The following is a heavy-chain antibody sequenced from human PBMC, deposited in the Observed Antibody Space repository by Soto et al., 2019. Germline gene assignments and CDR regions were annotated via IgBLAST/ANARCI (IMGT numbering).Heavy chain of an antibody. D-gene: IGHD6-6*01. Sequence: SETLSLTCTVSGASMSSGGYYWTWIRQSPGKGLEWIGYIYYSGSTYYNPSLESRVAISLDTSRSRFSLTLHSVTAADTAIYYCARDRHNNFFDPWGQGTLVTVSS. CDR3: ARDRHNNFFDP. CDR2: IYYSGST. J-gene: IGHJ5*02. CDR1: GASMSSGGYY. V-gene: IGHV4-31*03.